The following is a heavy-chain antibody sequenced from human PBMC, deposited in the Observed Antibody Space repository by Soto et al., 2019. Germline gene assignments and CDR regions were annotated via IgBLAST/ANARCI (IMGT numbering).Heavy chain of an antibody. J-gene: IGHJ4*02. D-gene: IGHD5-18*01. CDR2: IIPIFGTA. CDR1: GGTFSSYA. V-gene: IGHV1-69*13. CDR3: ARVVGYSYGDYYFDY. Sequence: SVKVSCKASGGTFSSYAISWVRQAPGQGLEWMGGIIPIFGTANYAQKFQGRVTITADESTSTAYMELSSLRSEDTAVYYCARVVGYSYGDYYFDYWGQGTLVTVSS.